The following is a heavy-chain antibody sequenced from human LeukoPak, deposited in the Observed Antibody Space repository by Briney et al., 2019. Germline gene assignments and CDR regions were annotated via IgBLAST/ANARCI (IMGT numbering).Heavy chain of an antibody. CDR1: GYTFTGYY. J-gene: IGHJ4*02. D-gene: IGHD1-26*01. CDR3: AREVGATLYYFDY. V-gene: IGHV1-2*02. Sequence: ASVKVSCKASGYTFTGYYMHWVRQAPGQGLEWMGWINPNSGGTNYAQKFQGRVTMTRDTSISTAYMELSRLRSDDTAAYYCAREVGATLYYFDYWGQGTLVTVSS. CDR2: INPNSGGT.